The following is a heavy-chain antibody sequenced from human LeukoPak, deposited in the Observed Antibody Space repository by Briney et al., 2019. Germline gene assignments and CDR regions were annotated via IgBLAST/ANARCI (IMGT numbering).Heavy chain of an antibody. D-gene: IGHD4/OR15-4a*01. CDR1: GFTFDDNA. Sequence: SGGSLRLSCAASGFTFDDNAMHWVRQAPGKGLEWVSGISWNSGSIGYADSVKGRFTISRDNAKNSLYLQMNSLRAEDTAVYYCARRAGAYSHPYDYWGQGTLVTVSS. V-gene: IGHV3-9*01. J-gene: IGHJ4*02. CDR3: ARRAGAYSHPYDY. CDR2: ISWNSGSI.